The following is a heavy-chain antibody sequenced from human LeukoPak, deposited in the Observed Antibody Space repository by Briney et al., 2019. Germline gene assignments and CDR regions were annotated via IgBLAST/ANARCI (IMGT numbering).Heavy chain of an antibody. CDR2: INPNSGGT. J-gene: IGHJ4*02. D-gene: IGHD3-22*01. V-gene: IGHV1-2*04. Sequence: GASVKVSCKASGYTFTGYYMHWVRQAPGQGLEWMGWINPNSGGTNYAQKFQGWVTMTRDTSISTAYMELSRLRSDDTAVYYCALEVYYSDNSAFDYWGQGTLVTVSS. CDR1: GYTFTGYY. CDR3: ALEVYYSDNSAFDY.